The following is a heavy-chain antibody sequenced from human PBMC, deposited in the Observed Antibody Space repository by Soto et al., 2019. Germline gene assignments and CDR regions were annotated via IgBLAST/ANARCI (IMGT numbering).Heavy chain of an antibody. J-gene: IGHJ4*02. CDR2: ISYDGSNK. Sequence: QVQLVESGGGVVQPGRSLRLSCAASGFTFSSYGMHWVRQAPGKGLEWVAVISYDGSNKYYADSVKGRFTISRDNSKNTRYLLMNSLRAEDTAVYYCAKDKGDYCSGGSCYYGVCDYWGQGTLVTVSS. V-gene: IGHV3-30*18. CDR1: GFTFSSYG. CDR3: AKDKGDYCSGGSCYYGVCDY. D-gene: IGHD2-15*01.